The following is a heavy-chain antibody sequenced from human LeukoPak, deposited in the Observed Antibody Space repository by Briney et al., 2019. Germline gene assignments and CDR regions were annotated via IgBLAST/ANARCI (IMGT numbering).Heavy chain of an antibody. CDR2: IRYDGSNK. V-gene: IGHV3-30*02. CDR3: AKVYGSGSYYYYMDV. D-gene: IGHD3-10*01. J-gene: IGHJ6*03. CDR1: AFTFSSYG. Sequence: GSLRLSCAASAFTFSSYGMHWVRQAPGKGLEWVAFIRYDGSNKYYADSVKGRFTISRDNSKNTLYLQMNSLRAEGTAVYYCAKVYGSGSYYYYMDVWGKGTTVTISS.